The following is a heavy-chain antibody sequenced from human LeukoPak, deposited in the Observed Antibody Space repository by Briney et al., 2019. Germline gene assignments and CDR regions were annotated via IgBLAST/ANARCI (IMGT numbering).Heavy chain of an antibody. J-gene: IGHJ6*02. CDR1: GGSISSYY. V-gene: IGHV4-59*01. CDR2: MHYSGST. D-gene: IGHD6-6*01. Sequence: PSETLSLTCTVSGGSISSYYWSWIRQPPGKGLEWIGYMHYSGSTNYNPSLKSRVTIPVDTSKNQFSLKLSSVTAADTAVYFCARDPSSYYYGMDVWGQGTTVTVSS. CDR3: ARDPSSYYYGMDV.